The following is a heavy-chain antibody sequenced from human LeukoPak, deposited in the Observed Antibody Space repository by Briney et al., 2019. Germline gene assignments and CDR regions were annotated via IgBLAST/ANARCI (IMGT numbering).Heavy chain of an antibody. Sequence: SETLSLTCTVSGGSISSYYWSWIRQPAGKGLEWIGRIYTSGSTNYNLSLKSRVTMSVDTSKNQFSLKLSSVTAADTAVYYCARDSTATDAFDIWGQGTMVTVSS. V-gene: IGHV4-4*07. CDR1: GGSISSYY. D-gene: IGHD5-18*01. CDR2: IYTSGST. J-gene: IGHJ3*02. CDR3: ARDSTATDAFDI.